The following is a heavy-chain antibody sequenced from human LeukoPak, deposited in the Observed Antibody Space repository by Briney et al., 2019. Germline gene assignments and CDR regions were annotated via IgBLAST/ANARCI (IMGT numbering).Heavy chain of an antibody. CDR1: GFTFSSYA. J-gene: IGHJ4*02. V-gene: IGHV3-64*01. CDR3: ARGLQDFGVVEGGNFDY. D-gene: IGHD3-3*01. Sequence: GGSLRLSCAASGFTFSSYAMHWVRQAPGKGLEYVSAISSNGGSTYYANSVKGRFTISRDNSKNTLYLQMGSLRAEDMAVYYCARGLQDFGVVEGGNFDYWGQGTLVTVSS. CDR2: ISSNGGST.